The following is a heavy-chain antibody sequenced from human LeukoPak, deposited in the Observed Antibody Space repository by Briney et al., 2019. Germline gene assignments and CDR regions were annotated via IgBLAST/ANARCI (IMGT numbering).Heavy chain of an antibody. CDR2: IYHSGST. V-gene: IGHV4-38-2*02. J-gene: IGHJ4*02. D-gene: IGHD3-22*01. CDR1: GYSISSGYY. Sequence: SETLSLTCTVSGYSISSGYYWGWIRQPPGKGLEWIGSIYHSGSTYYNPSLKSRVTISVDTSKSQFSLKLSSVTAADTAVYYCARTKSTYYDFWSGYFYYDSSGYYYSGYFDYWGQGTLVTVSS. CDR3: ARTKSTYYDFWSGYFYYDSSGYYYSGYFDY.